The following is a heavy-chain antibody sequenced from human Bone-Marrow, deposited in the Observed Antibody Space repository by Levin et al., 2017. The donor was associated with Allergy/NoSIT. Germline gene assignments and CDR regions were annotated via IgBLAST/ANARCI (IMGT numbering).Heavy chain of an antibody. J-gene: IGHJ5*02. Sequence: GSGPTLVKPTQTLTLTCTVPGFSLSTNGGGVGWIRQPPGKALEWLALIYWDDDNRYSPSLKSRLTIAKDNSKNQVVLTMTDMDPVDTGPYYCAQRGNDRTVKTTWFDPGGQGTLVTVSA. CDR2: IYWDDDN. V-gene: IGHV2-5*02. CDR1: GFSLSTNGGG. CDR3: AQRGNDRTVKTTWFDP. D-gene: IGHD4-17*01.